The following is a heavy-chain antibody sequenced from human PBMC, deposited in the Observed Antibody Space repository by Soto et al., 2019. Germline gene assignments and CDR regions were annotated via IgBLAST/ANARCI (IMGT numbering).Heavy chain of an antibody. CDR2: IYPGDSDT. D-gene: IGHD6-13*01. V-gene: IGHV5-51*01. J-gene: IGHJ6*02. Sequence: PGESLKISCKGSGYSFTSYWIGWVRQMPGKGLEWMGIIYPGDSDTRYSPSFQGQVTISADKSISTAYLQWSSLKASDTAMYYRARLGSSYDYGMDVWGQGTTVTVSS. CDR1: GYSFTSYW. CDR3: ARLGSSYDYGMDV.